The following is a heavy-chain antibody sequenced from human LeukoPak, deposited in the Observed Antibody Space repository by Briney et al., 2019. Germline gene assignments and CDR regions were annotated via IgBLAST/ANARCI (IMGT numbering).Heavy chain of an antibody. CDR1: GFTFSDYY. D-gene: IGHD3-3*01. V-gene: IGHV3-11*04. Sequence: GGSLRLSCAASGFTFSDYYMSWIRQAPGKGLEWVSYISSSGSTIYYADSVKGRFTISRDNAKNSLYLQMNSLRAEDTAVYYCTTERITIFGVVGSDYWGQGTLVTVSS. J-gene: IGHJ4*02. CDR3: TTERITIFGVVGSDY. CDR2: ISSSGSTI.